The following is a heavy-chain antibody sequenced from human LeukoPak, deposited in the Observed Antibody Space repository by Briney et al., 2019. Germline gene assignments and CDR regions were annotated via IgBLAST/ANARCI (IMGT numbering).Heavy chain of an antibody. CDR1: GGSISSGGYY. CDR3: ARSIAARRWFDY. D-gene: IGHD6-6*01. V-gene: IGHV4-30-2*01. Sequence: SETLSLTCTVSGGSISSGGYYWSWIRQPPGKGLEWVGYIYHSGSTYYNPSLKSRVTISVDRSKNQFSLKLSSVTAADTAVYYCARSIAARRWFDYWGQGTLVTVSS. J-gene: IGHJ4*02. CDR2: IYHSGST.